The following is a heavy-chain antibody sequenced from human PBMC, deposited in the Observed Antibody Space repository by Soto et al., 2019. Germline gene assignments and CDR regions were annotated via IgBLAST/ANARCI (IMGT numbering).Heavy chain of an antibody. CDR3: ASDQQFTDGLDN. J-gene: IGHJ4*02. V-gene: IGHV4-4*07. Sequence: PSETLSLTCTASGGSMTSYSWTWIRQPAGKGLEWIGRVYSSGGTHYNPSLKSRVTISLDTSKNQFSLRLLSVTHADTAGYFCASDQQFTDGLDNWGEGTLVTV. D-gene: IGHD5-12*01. CDR2: VYSSGGT. CDR1: GGSMTSYS.